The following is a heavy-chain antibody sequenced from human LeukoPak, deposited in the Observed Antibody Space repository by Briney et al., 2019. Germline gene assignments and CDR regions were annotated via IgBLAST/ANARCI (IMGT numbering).Heavy chain of an antibody. CDR2: INHSGST. CDR3: ARSPSLRMVRGVIKAFDI. V-gene: IGHV4-34*01. D-gene: IGHD3-10*01. Sequence: SETLSLTCAVYGGSFSGYYWSWIRQPPGKGLEWIGEINHSGSTNYNPSLKSRVTISVDTSKNQFSLKLSSVTAADTAVYYCARSPSLRMVRGVIKAFDIWGQGTMVTVSS. CDR1: GGSFSGYY. J-gene: IGHJ3*02.